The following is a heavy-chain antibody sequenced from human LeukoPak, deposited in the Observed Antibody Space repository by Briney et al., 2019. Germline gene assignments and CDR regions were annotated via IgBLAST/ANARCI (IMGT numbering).Heavy chain of an antibody. J-gene: IGHJ4*02. CDR1: GFTFSDYN. CDR2: ISSGSSTI. V-gene: IGHV3-48*01. D-gene: IGHD3-16*01. CDR3: AREFGW. Sequence: GGSLRLSCAASGFTFSDYNMNWVRQPPGRGLEWVSYISSGSSTIYYADSVKGRFTISRDNAKNSLYLQMNSLRAEDTAVYYCAREFGWWGQGTLVTVSS.